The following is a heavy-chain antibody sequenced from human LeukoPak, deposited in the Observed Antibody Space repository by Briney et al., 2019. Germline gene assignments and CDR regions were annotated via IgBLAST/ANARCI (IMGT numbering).Heavy chain of an antibody. J-gene: IGHJ4*02. Sequence: SQTLSLTCTVSGGSFSSYYWSWIRQSPGKGLEWIGHIYSSGSTNYNPSLTSRVTISIDTSKNQFSLKLSSVTAADTALYYCARNYDNSGYTAFGYWGRGTLVTVSS. V-gene: IGHV4-59*01. CDR1: GGSFSSYY. CDR2: IYSSGST. D-gene: IGHD3-22*01. CDR3: ARNYDNSGYTAFGY.